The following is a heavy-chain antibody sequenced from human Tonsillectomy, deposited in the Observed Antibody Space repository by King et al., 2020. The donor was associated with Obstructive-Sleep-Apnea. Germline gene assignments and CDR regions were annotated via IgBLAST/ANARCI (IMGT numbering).Heavy chain of an antibody. CDR2: MSWDGGTT. CDR1: GFIFDNYA. J-gene: IGHJ4*02. Sequence: VQLVESGGVVVQPGGSLRLSCAASGFIFDNYAMHWVRQAPGKGLEWVSVMSWDGGTTYYADSVKGRFTISRDNSENFLYLQMNSLRPVDTGFYYCVKDRGGNTYDVADWGQGTLVTVSS. D-gene: IGHD5-18*01. CDR3: VKDRGGNTYDVAD. V-gene: IGHV3-43D*03.